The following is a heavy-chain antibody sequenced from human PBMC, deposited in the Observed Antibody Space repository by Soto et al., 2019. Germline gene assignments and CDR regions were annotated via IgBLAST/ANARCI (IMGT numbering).Heavy chain of an antibody. CDR1: GGSVSSGSYY. CDR2: IYYSGST. J-gene: IGHJ4*02. D-gene: IGHD3-10*01. Sequence: SETLSLTCTVSGGSVSSGSYYWSWIRQPPGKGLEWIGYIYYSGSTNYNPSLKSRVTISVDTSENQFSLKLSSVTAADTAVYYCARSLLWFGELNWGQGTLVTVSS. CDR3: ARSLLWFGELN. V-gene: IGHV4-61*01.